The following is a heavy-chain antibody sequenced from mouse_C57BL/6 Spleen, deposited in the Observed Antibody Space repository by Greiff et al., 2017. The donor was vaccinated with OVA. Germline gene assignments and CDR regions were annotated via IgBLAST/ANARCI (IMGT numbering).Heavy chain of an antibody. D-gene: IGHD2-5*01. V-gene: IGHV5-17*01. J-gene: IGHJ4*01. CDR2: VSSGSSTI. Sequence: DVMLVESGGGLVKPGGSLKLSCAASVFPFSDYGMHWVRQAPEKGLEWVAYVSSGSSTIYYADTVKGRFTISRDNAKNTLFLQMTSLRSEDTAMYYCARKRSYYSSYEAMDYWGQGTSVTVSS. CDR1: VFPFSDYG. CDR3: ARKRSYYSSYEAMDY.